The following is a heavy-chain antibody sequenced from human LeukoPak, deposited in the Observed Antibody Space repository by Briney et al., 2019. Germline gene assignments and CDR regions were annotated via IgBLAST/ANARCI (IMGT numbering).Heavy chain of an antibody. CDR2: IYYSGST. Sequence: SETLSLTSTVSGGSISSHYWSWIRQPPGKGLEWIGYIYYSGSTNYNPSLKSRVTISVDTSKNQFSLKLSSVTAADTAVYYCARVGCSGGSCYSVGGWFDPWGQGTLVTVSS. V-gene: IGHV4-59*11. D-gene: IGHD2-15*01. CDR3: ARVGCSGGSCYSVGGWFDP. J-gene: IGHJ5*02. CDR1: GGSISSHY.